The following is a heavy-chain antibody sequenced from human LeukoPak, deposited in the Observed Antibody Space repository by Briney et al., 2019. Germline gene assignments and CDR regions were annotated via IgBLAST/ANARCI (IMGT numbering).Heavy chain of an antibody. CDR2: IKSDGSST. Sequence: GGSLRLSCAASGFTFSSYWMVWVRQAPGKGLVWVSRIKSDGSSTTYADSVKGRSTISRDNAKNTLYLQMNSLRAEDTAVYYCARASTGWYDYWGQGTLVTVSS. V-gene: IGHV3-74*01. D-gene: IGHD6-19*01. J-gene: IGHJ4*02. CDR1: GFTFSSYW. CDR3: ARASTGWYDY.